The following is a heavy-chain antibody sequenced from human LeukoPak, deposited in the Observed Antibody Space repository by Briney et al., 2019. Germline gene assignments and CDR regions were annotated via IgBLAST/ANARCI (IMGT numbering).Heavy chain of an antibody. V-gene: IGHV3-9*01. CDR2: VSWNSGTI. J-gene: IGHJ3*02. Sequence: PGGSLRLSCAASGFTFDDYAMHWVRQPPGKGLEWVSGVSWNSGTIGYADSVKGRFTISRHNAKNSLYLQMNSLRAEDTAVYYCARVSAGVIGMKDVFDIWGQGTMVTVSS. CDR3: ARVSAGVIGMKDVFDI. CDR1: GFTFDDYA. D-gene: IGHD3-16*02.